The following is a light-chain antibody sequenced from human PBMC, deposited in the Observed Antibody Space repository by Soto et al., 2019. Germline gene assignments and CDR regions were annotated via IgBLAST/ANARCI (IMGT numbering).Light chain of an antibody. CDR1: SGDIGSYNH. J-gene: IGLJ1*01. V-gene: IGLV2-14*01. CDR3: SSYTNINTSAGV. Sequence: QSVLTQPASVSGSPGQSITISCTGTSGDIGSYNHVSWYQQHPGKAPKLRIYEVTDRPSGVSNRFSGSKSGNTASLTISGLQAEYEAEYYCSSYTNINTSAGVFGTGTKLTVL. CDR2: EVT.